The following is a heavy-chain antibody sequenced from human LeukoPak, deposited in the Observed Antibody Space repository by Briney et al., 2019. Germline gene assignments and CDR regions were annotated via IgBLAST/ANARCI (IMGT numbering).Heavy chain of an antibody. CDR2: IYYSGST. CDR3: ARLHSRGYYFDY. D-gene: IGHD3-22*01. CDR1: GGSISSYY. Sequence: SETLSLTCTVSGGSISSYYWSWIRQPPGKGLEWNGYIYYSGSTNYNPSLKSRVTISVDTSKNQFSLKLSSVTAADTAVYYCARLHSRGYYFDYWGQGTLVTVSS. V-gene: IGHV4-59*08. J-gene: IGHJ4*02.